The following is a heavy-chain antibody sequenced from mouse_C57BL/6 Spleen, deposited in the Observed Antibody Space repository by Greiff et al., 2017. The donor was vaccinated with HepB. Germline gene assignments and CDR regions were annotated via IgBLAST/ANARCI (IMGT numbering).Heavy chain of an antibody. CDR3: ARTDDYDGDYAMDY. J-gene: IGHJ4*01. CDR1: GFTFSDYG. D-gene: IGHD2-4*01. CDR2: ISSGSSTI. Sequence: EVKLMESGGGLVKPGGSLKLSCAASGFTFSDYGMHWVRQAPEKRLEWVAYISSGSSTIYYADTVKGRFTISRDNAKNTLFLQMTSLRSEDTAMYYGARTDDYDGDYAMDYWGQGTSVTVSS. V-gene: IGHV5-17*01.